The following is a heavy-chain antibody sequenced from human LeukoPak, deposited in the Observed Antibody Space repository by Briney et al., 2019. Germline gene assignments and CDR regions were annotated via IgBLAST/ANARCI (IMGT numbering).Heavy chain of an antibody. CDR2: IRSKANSYAT. CDR1: GFTFSGSA. Sequence: PGGSLRLSCAASGFTFSGSATHWVRQASGNGLEWVGHIRSKANSYATAYAASVKGRFTISRDDSKNTAYLQMNSLKTEDTAVYYCTRLGLLNYEDYWGQGTLVTVSS. CDR3: TRLGLLNYEDY. D-gene: IGHD1-7*01. J-gene: IGHJ4*02. V-gene: IGHV3-73*01.